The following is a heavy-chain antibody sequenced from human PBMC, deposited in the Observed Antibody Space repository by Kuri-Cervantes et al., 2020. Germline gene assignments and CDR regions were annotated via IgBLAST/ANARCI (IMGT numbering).Heavy chain of an antibody. CDR2: IYHSGST. V-gene: IGHV4-38-2*01. J-gene: IGHJ3*02. CDR1: GYSISSGYY. CDR3: ARGRPPGAFDI. Sequence: SETLSLTCAVSGYSISSGYYWGWIRQPPGKGLEWIGSIYHSGSTYYNPSLKSRVTISVDKSKNQFSLKLSSVTAADTAVYYCARGRPPGAFDIWGQGTMVTVSS.